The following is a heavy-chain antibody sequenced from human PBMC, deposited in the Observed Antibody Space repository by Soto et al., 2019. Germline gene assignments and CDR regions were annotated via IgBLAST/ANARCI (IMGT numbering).Heavy chain of an antibody. CDR1: GFTFSSYW. CDR2: IKQDGSEK. Sequence: EVQLVESGGGLVQPGGSLRLSCAASGFTFSSYWMSWVRQAPGKGLEWVANIKQDGSEKYYVDSVKGRFTISRDNAKKXLYLQMDSLRAEDTAVYYCAREGSSWYYYYYGMDVWGQGTTVTVSS. J-gene: IGHJ6*02. D-gene: IGHD6-13*01. CDR3: AREGSSWYYYYYGMDV. V-gene: IGHV3-7*04.